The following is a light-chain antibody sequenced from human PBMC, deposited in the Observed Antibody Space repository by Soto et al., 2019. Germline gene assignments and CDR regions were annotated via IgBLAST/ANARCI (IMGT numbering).Light chain of an antibody. CDR3: SSYAGSSSYV. CDR1: SCDIGNYTL. J-gene: IGLJ1*01. V-gene: IGLV2-23*02. Sequence: QSALTQPASVSGSPGQSITISCTGTSCDIGNYTLVSWFQQHPGQAPRLIIFAVTERPAGISVRFSGSKSGNTASLTISGLQAEDEADYYCSSYAGSSSYVFGTGTKVTVL. CDR2: AVT.